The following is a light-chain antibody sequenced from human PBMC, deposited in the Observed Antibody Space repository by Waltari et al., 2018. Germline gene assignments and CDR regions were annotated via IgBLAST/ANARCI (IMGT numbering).Light chain of an antibody. CDR1: QHVANN. Sequence: EIVMTQSPATLSVSPGEGATLSCRASQHVANNLAWYQQKSGQAPRLLIYGASTRATGIPVRFSGSGSGTEFALTISSLQSEDSAVYYCQHYSDLPLTFGGGTKVEI. V-gene: IGKV3D-15*01. CDR2: GAS. J-gene: IGKJ4*01. CDR3: QHYSDLPLT.